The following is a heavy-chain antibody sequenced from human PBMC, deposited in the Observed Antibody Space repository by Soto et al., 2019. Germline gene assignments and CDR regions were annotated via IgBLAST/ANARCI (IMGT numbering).Heavy chain of an antibody. CDR2: IIPMLGIR. Sequence: QVQLVQSGAEVKKPGSSVKVSCKDSGGTFSTYSMFWVRQAPGQGLEWMGRIIPMLGIRNYAQRFQDRVTITADKSPATAHMELSSLRSEDTALYYCTIGSWSGEVFDIWGQGTMVTVS. J-gene: IGHJ3*02. V-gene: IGHV1-69*02. CDR1: GGTFSTYS. CDR3: TIGSWSGEVFDI. D-gene: IGHD2-21*01.